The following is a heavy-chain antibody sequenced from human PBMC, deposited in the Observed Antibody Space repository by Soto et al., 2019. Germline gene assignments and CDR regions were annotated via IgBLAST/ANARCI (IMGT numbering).Heavy chain of an antibody. CDR2: ISAYNGNT. D-gene: IGHD3-22*01. V-gene: IGHV1-18*01. Sequence: ASVKVSCKASGYTFTSYGISWVRQAPGQGLEWMGWISAYNGNTNYAQKLQGRVTMTTDTSTSTAYMELGSLRSDDTAVYYCLVYYYDSSGYPNYYYGMDVWGQGTTVTVSS. CDR1: GYTFTSYG. J-gene: IGHJ6*02. CDR3: LVYYYDSSGYPNYYYGMDV.